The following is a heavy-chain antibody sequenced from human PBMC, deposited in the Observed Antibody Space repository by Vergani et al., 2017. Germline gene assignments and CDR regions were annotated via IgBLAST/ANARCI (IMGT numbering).Heavy chain of an antibody. Sequence: QVQLVESGGGLVKPGGSLRLSCAASGFSFSDHYMTWIRQAPGKGLEWVSYISNSGNTIEYADSVKGRFSISRDNAKSSLFLQMDSLRAEDTAVYYCARYHRDDNNYPGTFDIWGQGSMVPVSS. CDR2: ISNSGNTI. J-gene: IGHJ3*02. D-gene: IGHD5-24*01. CDR3: ARYHRDDNNYPGTFDI. V-gene: IGHV3-11*01. CDR1: GFSFSDHY.